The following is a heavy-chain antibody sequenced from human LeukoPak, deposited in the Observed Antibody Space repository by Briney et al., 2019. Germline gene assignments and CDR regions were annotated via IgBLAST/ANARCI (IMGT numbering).Heavy chain of an antibody. V-gene: IGHV1-18*01. Sequence: ASVKVSCKASGYTFTSYGISWVRQAPGQGLEWMGWISAYNGNTNYAQKLQGRVTMTTDTSTSTAYMELRSLRSDDTAVYYCARDRTYCSSTSCYTEFDYWGQGTLVTVSS. D-gene: IGHD2-2*01. J-gene: IGHJ4*02. CDR3: ARDRTYCSSTSCYTEFDY. CDR1: GYTFTSYG. CDR2: ISAYNGNT.